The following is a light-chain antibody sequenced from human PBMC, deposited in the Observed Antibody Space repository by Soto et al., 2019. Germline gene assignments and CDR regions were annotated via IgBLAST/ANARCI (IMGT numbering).Light chain of an antibody. Sequence: AIQMTQSPSSLSASVGDIVTITCRASQGIRNDVGWYQQKPGKAPKLLIYAASSLHSGVPSSFSGSGFGTDFALAISSLQTEDFATYYCLQDYNFPRPFGQGTKVEIK. V-gene: IGKV1-6*01. CDR3: LQDYNFPRP. CDR1: QGIRND. J-gene: IGKJ1*01. CDR2: AAS.